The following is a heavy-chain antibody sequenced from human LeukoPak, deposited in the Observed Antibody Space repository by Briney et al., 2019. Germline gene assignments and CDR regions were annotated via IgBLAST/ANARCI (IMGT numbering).Heavy chain of an antibody. Sequence: PSETLSLTCAVYGGSFSGYYWSWIRKPPGKGLEWIGEINHSGSTNYNPSLKSRVTISVDTSKNQFSLKLSSVTAADTAVYYCARWRTGRNWFDPWGQGTLVTVSS. CDR3: ARWRTGRNWFDP. J-gene: IGHJ5*02. CDR2: INHSGST. D-gene: IGHD3-3*01. CDR1: GGSFSGYY. V-gene: IGHV4-34*01.